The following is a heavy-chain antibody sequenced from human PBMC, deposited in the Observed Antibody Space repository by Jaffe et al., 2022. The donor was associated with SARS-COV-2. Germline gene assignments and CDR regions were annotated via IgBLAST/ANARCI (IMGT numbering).Heavy chain of an antibody. CDR1: GYTFTSYA. CDR2: INAGNGNT. D-gene: IGHD6-19*01. Sequence: QVQLVQSGAEVKKPGASVKVSCKASGYTFTSYAIHWVRQAPGQRLEWMGWINAGNGNTKYSRKFQGRLTITRDTSASTAYMELSSLRSEDSAVYFCASGRVAVAGTMNYYMDVWGKGTTVTVSS. V-gene: IGHV1-3*01. J-gene: IGHJ6*03. CDR3: ASGRVAVAGTMNYYMDV.